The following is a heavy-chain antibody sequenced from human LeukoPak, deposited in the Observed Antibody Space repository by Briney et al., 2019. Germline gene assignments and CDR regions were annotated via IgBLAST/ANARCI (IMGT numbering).Heavy chain of an antibody. Sequence: GASVKVSCKASGYTFTSYGISWVRQAPGQGLEWMGWISAYNGNTNYAQKLQGRVTMTTDTSTSTAYMELRSLRPDDTAVYYCARHVPKTYYYDSSGFFFDYWGQGTLVTVSS. CDR2: ISAYNGNT. CDR1: GYTFTSYG. J-gene: IGHJ4*02. V-gene: IGHV1-18*01. D-gene: IGHD3-22*01. CDR3: ARHVPKTYYYDSSGFFFDY.